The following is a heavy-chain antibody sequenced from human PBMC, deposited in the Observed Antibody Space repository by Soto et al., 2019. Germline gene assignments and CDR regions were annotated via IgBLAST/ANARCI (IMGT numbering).Heavy chain of an antibody. Sequence: GGSLRLSCAASGFTFSSYWMHWVRQAPGKGLVWVSRINSDGSSTSYADSVKGRFTISRDNAKNTLYLQMNSLRAEDTAVYYCASRSTVTTDPGDYYYYGMDVWGQGT. J-gene: IGHJ6*02. CDR3: ASRSTVTTDPGDYYYYGMDV. V-gene: IGHV3-74*01. D-gene: IGHD4-17*01. CDR1: GFTFSSYW. CDR2: INSDGSST.